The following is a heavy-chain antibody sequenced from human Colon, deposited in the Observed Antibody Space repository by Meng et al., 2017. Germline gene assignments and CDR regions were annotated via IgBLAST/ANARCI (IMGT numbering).Heavy chain of an antibody. CDR2: MNPNNGNT. Sequence: QVQLVQFAAEVRKPGASVKVTCKASGYTFTSSDINWVRQATGRGLEWLGWMNPNNGNTGSAQKFQGRVSMTRDTSIGTAYMELSGLTSEDTAVYYCARTAMLDSWGQGTLVTVSS. J-gene: IGHJ5*01. CDR3: ARTAMLDS. V-gene: IGHV1-8*01. D-gene: IGHD2-2*01. CDR1: GYTFTSSD.